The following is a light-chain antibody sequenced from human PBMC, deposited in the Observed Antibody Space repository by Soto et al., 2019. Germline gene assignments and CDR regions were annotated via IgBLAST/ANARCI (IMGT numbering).Light chain of an antibody. Sequence: QSVLTQPPSVSEAPRQRVTISCSGSRSNNGNNAVNWYQQVPGKAPKLLIYYDDLLPSGVSDRFSGSKSGTSASLAISGLQSEDEADYYCAAWDDNVNGPVFGGGTKLTVL. CDR1: RSNNGNNA. CDR2: YDD. J-gene: IGLJ2*01. CDR3: AAWDDNVNGPV. V-gene: IGLV1-36*01.